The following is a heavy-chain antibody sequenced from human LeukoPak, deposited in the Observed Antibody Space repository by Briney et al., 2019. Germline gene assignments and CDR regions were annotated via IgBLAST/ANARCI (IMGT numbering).Heavy chain of an antibody. CDR3: AREVGYCSGGSCYSYFDY. J-gene: IGHJ4*02. V-gene: IGHV4-59*01. CDR1: GGSISSYY. D-gene: IGHD2-15*01. CDR2: IYYGGST. Sequence: SETLCLTCTVSGGSISSYYWSWIRQPPGKGLEWIGYIYYGGSTNYNASPTNRVTISVDTSKNPFSLKLSSVTASDTAVYYCAREVGYCSGGSCYSYFDYWGQGTLVTVSS.